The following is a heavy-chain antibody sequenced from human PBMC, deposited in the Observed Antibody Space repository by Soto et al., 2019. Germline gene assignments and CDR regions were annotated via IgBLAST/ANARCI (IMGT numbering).Heavy chain of an antibody. J-gene: IGHJ4*02. V-gene: IGHV3-33*01. CDR1: GFTFSSYG. CDR3: ARDGATMIVVVSWGGFYFDY. Sequence: QVQLVESGGGVVQPGRSLRLSCAASGFTFSSYGMHWVRQAPGKGLEWVAVIWYDGSNKYYADSVKGRFTISRDNSKNTLYLQMNSLRAEDTAVYYCARDGATMIVVVSWGGFYFDYWGQGTLVTVSS. D-gene: IGHD3-22*01. CDR2: IWYDGSNK.